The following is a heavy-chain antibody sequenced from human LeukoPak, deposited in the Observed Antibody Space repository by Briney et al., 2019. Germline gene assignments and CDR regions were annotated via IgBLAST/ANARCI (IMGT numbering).Heavy chain of an antibody. Sequence: PGGSLRLSCAASGFTFSDYTMHWVRQPPGKGLEWVAFISYDGSNQYSADSVKGRFTVSRDNSKNTLYLQMNSLRAEDTAVYYCARGRGSYPYFDYWGQGTLVTVSS. D-gene: IGHD1-26*01. CDR2: ISYDGSNQ. V-gene: IGHV3-30-3*01. CDR1: GFTFSDYT. CDR3: ARGRGSYPYFDY. J-gene: IGHJ4*02.